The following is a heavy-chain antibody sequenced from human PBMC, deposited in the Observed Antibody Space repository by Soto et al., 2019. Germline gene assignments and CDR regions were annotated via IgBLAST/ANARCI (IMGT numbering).Heavy chain of an antibody. Sequence: PGGSLRLSCAASGFTFHNYLMGWVRQTPDKGLEWVANIKPDGSDKYYVDSVKGRFTISRDNAKNSLYLQMNSLRAEDTAVYYCARENYFDYWGQGTLVTVSS. CDR2: IKPDGSDK. CDR3: ARENYFDY. CDR1: GFTFHNYL. J-gene: IGHJ4*02. V-gene: IGHV3-7*01.